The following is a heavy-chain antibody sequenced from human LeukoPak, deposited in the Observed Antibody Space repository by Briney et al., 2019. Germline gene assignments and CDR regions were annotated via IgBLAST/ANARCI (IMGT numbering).Heavy chain of an antibody. J-gene: IGHJ4*02. Sequence: SETLSLTCGVSGGSISSTNWWTWVRQPPGKGLEWIGEVHLDGRTNYNPSLESRLTISVDLSENHISLKLTSVTAADTAVYYCAREGGFFRPLDYSGQGTLVTVSS. D-gene: IGHD3-3*01. CDR3: AREGGFFRPLDY. CDR1: GGSISSTNW. V-gene: IGHV4-4*02. CDR2: VHLDGRT.